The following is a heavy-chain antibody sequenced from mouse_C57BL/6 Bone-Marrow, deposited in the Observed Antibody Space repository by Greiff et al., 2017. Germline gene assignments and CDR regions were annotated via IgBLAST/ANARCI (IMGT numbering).Heavy chain of an antibody. Sequence: DVKLVESGGGLVQPGGSLKLSCAASGFTFSDYGMAWVRQAPRKGPEWVAFISNLAYSIYYADTVTGRFTISRENAKNTLYLEMSSLRSEDTAMYYCARRATTVVAHWYFDVWGTGTTVTVSS. J-gene: IGHJ1*03. CDR3: ARRATTVVAHWYFDV. D-gene: IGHD1-1*01. CDR2: ISNLAYSI. CDR1: GFTFSDYG. V-gene: IGHV5-15*01.